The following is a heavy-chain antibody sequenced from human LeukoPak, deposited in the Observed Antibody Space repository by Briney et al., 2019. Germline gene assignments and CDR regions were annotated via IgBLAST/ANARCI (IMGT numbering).Heavy chain of an antibody. CDR2: VSNDGSST. V-gene: IGHV3-74*01. D-gene: IGHD2-21*02. J-gene: IGHJ5*02. Sequence: GGSLRLSCAASGFTFDSYWMHWVRQGPGKGLVWVSRVSNDGSSTTYADSVKGRFTISRDNTNNMLYLQMNSLRAEDTAVYYCARDPWGDSDWFDPWGQGTLVIVSS. CDR1: GFTFDSYW. CDR3: ARDPWGDSDWFDP.